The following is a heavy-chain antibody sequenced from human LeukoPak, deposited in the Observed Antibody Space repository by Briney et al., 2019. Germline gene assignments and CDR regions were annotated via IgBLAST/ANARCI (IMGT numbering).Heavy chain of an antibody. CDR1: GFPFSSYA. D-gene: IGHD1-1*01. Sequence: GGSLRLSCAASGFPFSSYAMSWVRQAPGKGLEWVSAISRDGGSTYYADSVKGRFTISRDNSKNTLYVQMTSLRAEDTAVYYCAKAGSTTDLDYWGQGTLVTVSS. J-gene: IGHJ4*02. CDR3: AKAGSTTDLDY. CDR2: ISRDGGST. V-gene: IGHV3-23*01.